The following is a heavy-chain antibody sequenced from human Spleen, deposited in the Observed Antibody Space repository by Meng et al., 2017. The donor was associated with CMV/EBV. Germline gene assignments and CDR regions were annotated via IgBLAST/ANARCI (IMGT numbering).Heavy chain of an antibody. CDR1: WLSLPHGRGG. Sequence: VSWLSLPHGRGGVGWIRQHPGKALEWLAHIFSKDEKSYSTSLKSRLTISEDISKRQVVLTMTNMDPVDTATYYCARIGDVAARPFDYWGQGTLVTVSS. J-gene: IGHJ4*02. D-gene: IGHD6-6*01. CDR3: ARIGDVAARPFDY. CDR2: IFSKDEK. V-gene: IGHV2-26*01.